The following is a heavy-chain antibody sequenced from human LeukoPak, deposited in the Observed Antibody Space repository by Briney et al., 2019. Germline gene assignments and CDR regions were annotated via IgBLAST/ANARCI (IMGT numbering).Heavy chain of an antibody. J-gene: IGHJ6*02. CDR1: GFSFKSYG. V-gene: IGHV3-33*06. CDR2: IWYDGSNK. CDR3: ANPVWWLRDSRSHYYGMDV. Sequence: QPGRSLRLSCAASGFSFKSYGMHWVRQAPGKGLEWVAVIWYDGSNKYYADSVEGRFTISRDNPKNTLYLQMNSLRAEDTAVYYCANPVWWLRDSRSHYYGMDVWGQGTTVTVSS. D-gene: IGHD5-12*01.